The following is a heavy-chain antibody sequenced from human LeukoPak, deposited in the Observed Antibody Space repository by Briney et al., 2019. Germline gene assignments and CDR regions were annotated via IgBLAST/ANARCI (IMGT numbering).Heavy chain of an antibody. D-gene: IGHD4/OR15-4a*01. CDR3: VRIPNGANFPNWFDP. V-gene: IGHV3-21*01. J-gene: IGHJ5*02. CDR1: GFILSNYA. Sequence: GSLRLSCAAPGFILSNYAMNWVRRAPGKGLEWVSSISGNGNDMNYGDSVKGRFTISRDNTRNSLYLQMDSLRVEDTAIYYCVRIPNGANFPNWFDPWGQGTLVTVSS. CDR2: ISGNGNDM.